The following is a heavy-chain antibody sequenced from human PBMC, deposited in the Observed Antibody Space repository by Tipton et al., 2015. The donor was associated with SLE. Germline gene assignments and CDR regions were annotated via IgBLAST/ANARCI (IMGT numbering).Heavy chain of an antibody. CDR1: GGSFTGNF. J-gene: IGHJ3*02. Sequence: TLSLTCAVYGGSFTGNFLRWVPRPRRKGPSWIGSVYHSGSTSSNPSLKSRVTISVDTSKNQFSLKLSSVTAADTAVYYCARDNIVVETAKGAVDIWGQGTMVTVSS. D-gene: IGHD2-21*02. CDR2: VYHSGST. CDR3: ARDNIVVETAKGAVDI. V-gene: IGHV4-38-2*02.